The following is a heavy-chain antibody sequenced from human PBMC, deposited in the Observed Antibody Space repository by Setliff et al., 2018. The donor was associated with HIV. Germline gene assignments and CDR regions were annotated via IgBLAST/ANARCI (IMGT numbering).Heavy chain of an antibody. Sequence: SETLSLTCTVSGGSITSITYYWGWIRQPPGKGLQWIGTIFYSGSTYYNTSLQNRLTISVDTSKNQFSLKLRSVTAADTAVYYCARDIQAAGTGWFDPWGQGTLVTVSS. CDR1: GGSITSITYY. CDR3: ARDIQAAGTGWFDP. D-gene: IGHD6-13*01. V-gene: IGHV4-39*07. CDR2: IFYSGST. J-gene: IGHJ5*02.